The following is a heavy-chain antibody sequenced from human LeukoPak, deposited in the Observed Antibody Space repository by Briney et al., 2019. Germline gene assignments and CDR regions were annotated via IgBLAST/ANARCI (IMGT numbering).Heavy chain of an antibody. D-gene: IGHD6-13*01. J-gene: IGHJ4*02. CDR2: IKQDGSEK. CDR1: GFTFTKYW. V-gene: IGHV3-7*01. Sequence: GDSLRLSCAASGFTFTKYWMTWVRQAPGKGLEWVANIKQDGSEKYYVDSVKGRFTISRDNAKNSLYLQMNSLRAEDTAVYYCARDSAAAGFVSSFWGQGTLVTVSS. CDR3: ARDSAAAGFVSSF.